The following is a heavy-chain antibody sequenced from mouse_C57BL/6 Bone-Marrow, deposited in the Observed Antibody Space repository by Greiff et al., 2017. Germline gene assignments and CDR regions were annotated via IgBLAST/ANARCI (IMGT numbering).Heavy chain of an antibody. J-gene: IGHJ2*01. V-gene: IGHV1-81*01. CDR1: GYTFTSYG. CDR2: LYPRSGNT. CDR3: VIYYYGSRNY. Sequence: VMLVESGAELARPGASVKLSCKASGYTFTSYGISWVKQRTGQGLEWIGELYPRSGNTYYNEKFKGKATLTADKSSSTAYMEVRSLTSEDTAVYFCVIYYYGSRNYWGQGTTLTVSS. D-gene: IGHD1-1*01.